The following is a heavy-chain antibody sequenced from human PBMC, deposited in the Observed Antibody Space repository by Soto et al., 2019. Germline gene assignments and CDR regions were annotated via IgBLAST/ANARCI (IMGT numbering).Heavy chain of an antibody. CDR3: ARDCDIVTGCSGWSMAVDY. D-gene: IGHD3-9*01. CDR2: ISAYNGNT. CDR1: GYTFTSYG. J-gene: IGHJ4*02. V-gene: IGHV1-18*04. Sequence: ASVKVACKASGYTFTSYGISWVRQAPGQGLEWMGWISAYNGNTNYAQKLQGRVTMTTDTSTSTAYMELRSLRSDDTAVYYCARDCDIVTGCSGWSMAVDYCGQGTLLTVSS.